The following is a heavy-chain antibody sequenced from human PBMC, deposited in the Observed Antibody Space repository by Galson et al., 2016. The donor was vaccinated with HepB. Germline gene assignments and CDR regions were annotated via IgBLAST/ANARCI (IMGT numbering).Heavy chain of an antibody. V-gene: IGHV3-21*01. Sequence: SLRLSCAASGFTFSNFRMNWVRQAPGKGLEWVSSIASSGSNIYYADSVKGRFTISRDNAKNSLYLQMNSLRVEDTGVYYCADGSFWAYGGQGTLVTVSS. CDR2: IASSGSNI. CDR3: ADGSFWAY. CDR1: GFTFSNFR. J-gene: IGHJ4*02. D-gene: IGHD3-10*01.